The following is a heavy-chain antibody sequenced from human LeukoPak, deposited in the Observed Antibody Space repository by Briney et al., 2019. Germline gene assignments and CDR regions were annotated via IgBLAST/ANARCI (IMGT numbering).Heavy chain of an antibody. V-gene: IGHV4-34*01. Sequence: PSETLSLTCAVYGGSFSGYYWSWIRQPPGKGLEWIGEINHSGSTNYNPSLKSRVTISVDTSKNQFSLKLSSVTAADTAVYYCARGGYFDYWGQGTLVTVSS. CDR1: GGSFSGYY. CDR3: ARGGYFDY. J-gene: IGHJ4*02. CDR2: INHSGST.